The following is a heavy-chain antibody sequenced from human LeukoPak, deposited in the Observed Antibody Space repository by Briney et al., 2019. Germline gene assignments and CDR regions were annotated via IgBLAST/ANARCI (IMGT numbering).Heavy chain of an antibody. CDR2: ISYDGSNK. D-gene: IGHD2-15*01. CDR1: GFTFSSYG. Sequence: PGRSLRLSCAASGFTFSSYGMHWVRQAPGKGLEWVAVISYDGSNKYYADSVKGRFTISRDNSKNTLYLQMNSLRAEDTAVYYCARPDCSGGSCYWVWLDYWGQGTLVTVFS. V-gene: IGHV3-30*03. J-gene: IGHJ4*02. CDR3: ARPDCSGGSCYWVWLDY.